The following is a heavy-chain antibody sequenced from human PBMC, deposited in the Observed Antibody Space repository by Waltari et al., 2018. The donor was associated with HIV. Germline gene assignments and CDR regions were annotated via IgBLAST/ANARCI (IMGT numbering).Heavy chain of an antibody. J-gene: IGHJ4*02. V-gene: IGHV5-51*01. CDR1: GYSFSNSW. Sequence: EVQLVQSGAEVRKPGESLKIFCKTSGYSFSNSWILWVRQVPGKGLEWMGIIFPDDSDTRYSPSFQGRVTISVDTSIATAYLQWDSLKVSDTAFYYGARQTGSYLDYWGQGTLVTVSS. CDR3: ARQTGSYLDY. CDR2: IFPDDSDT. D-gene: IGHD3-10*01.